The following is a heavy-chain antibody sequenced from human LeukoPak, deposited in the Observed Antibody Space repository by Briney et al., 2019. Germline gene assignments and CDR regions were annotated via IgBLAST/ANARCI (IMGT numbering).Heavy chain of an antibody. CDR1: GFTFSSYA. J-gene: IGHJ5*02. CDR3: AKAVYSSSWYAGWDNWFDP. Sequence: PGGSLRLSCAASGFTFSSYAMSWVRQAPGKGLEWVSAISGSGGSTYYADSVKGRFTIPRDNSKNTLYLQMNSLRAEDTAVYYCAKAVYSSSWYAGWDNWFDPWGQGTLVTVSS. V-gene: IGHV3-23*01. CDR2: ISGSGGST. D-gene: IGHD6-13*01.